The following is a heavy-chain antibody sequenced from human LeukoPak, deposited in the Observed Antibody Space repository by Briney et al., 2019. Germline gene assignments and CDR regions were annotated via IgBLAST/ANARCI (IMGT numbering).Heavy chain of an antibody. V-gene: IGHV4-4*07. CDR3: ARDFYIVGATYYYMDV. J-gene: IGHJ6*03. CDR2: IYTSGST. CDR1: GGSISSYY. D-gene: IGHD1-26*01. Sequence: SETLSLTCTVSGGSISSYYWCWIRQPAGQGPEWIGRIYTSGSTNYNPSLKSRVTMSVDTSKNQFSLKLSSVTAADTAVYYCARDFYIVGATYYYMDVWGKGTTVTVSS.